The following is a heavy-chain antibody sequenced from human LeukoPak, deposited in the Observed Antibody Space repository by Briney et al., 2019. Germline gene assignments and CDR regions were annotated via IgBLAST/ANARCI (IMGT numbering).Heavy chain of an antibody. V-gene: IGHV3-23*01. Sequence: GGSLRLSCPASGSTFSSYAMSWVRQAPGKGLEWAPAISGSGGSTYYADSVKGRFTISRDNSKNTLYLQMNSLRAEDTAVYYCAKGDGTNYYYYMDVWGKGTTVTVSS. J-gene: IGHJ6*03. CDR2: ISGSGGST. CDR1: GSTFSSYA. D-gene: IGHD1-7*01. CDR3: AKGDGTNYYYYMDV.